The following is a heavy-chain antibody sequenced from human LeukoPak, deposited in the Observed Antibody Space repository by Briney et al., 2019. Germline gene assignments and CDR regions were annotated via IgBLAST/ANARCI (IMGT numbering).Heavy chain of an antibody. Sequence: SETLSLTCTVSGGSISSYYWSWIRQPPVKGLEWIGYIYYSGSTNYKPSLKSRVTISVDTSKNQFSLKLSSVTAADTAVYYCARLYWRLGELKFDPWGQGTLVTVSS. J-gene: IGHJ5*02. CDR3: ARLYWRLGELKFDP. D-gene: IGHD3-16*01. CDR1: GGSISSYY. V-gene: IGHV4-59*08. CDR2: IYYSGST.